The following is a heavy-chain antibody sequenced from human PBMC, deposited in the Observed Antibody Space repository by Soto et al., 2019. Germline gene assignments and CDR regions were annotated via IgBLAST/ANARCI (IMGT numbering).Heavy chain of an antibody. CDR1: GGSISSYY. CDR2: IYYSGST. V-gene: IGHV4-59*01. Sequence: SETLSLTCTVSGGSISSYYWSWIRQPPGKGLEWIGYIYYSGSTNYNPSLKSRVTISVDTSKNQFSLELSSVTAADTAVYYCARDAYNCISTSCYPDYYYYGMDVWGQGTTVTVSS. CDR3: ARDAYNCISTSCYPDYYYYGMDV. J-gene: IGHJ6*02. D-gene: IGHD2-2*01.